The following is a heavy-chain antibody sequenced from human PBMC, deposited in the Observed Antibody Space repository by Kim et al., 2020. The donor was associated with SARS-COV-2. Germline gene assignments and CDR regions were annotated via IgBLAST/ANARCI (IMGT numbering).Heavy chain of an antibody. D-gene: IGHD3-22*01. CDR3: TTEDSPYYYDSSGYYCEYFQH. Sequence: GSLRLSCAASGFTFSNAWMSWVRQAPGKGLEWVGRIKSKTDGGTTDYAAPVKGRFTISRDDSKNTLYLQMNSLKTEDTAVYYCTTEDSPYYYDSSGYYCEYFQHWGQGTLVTVSS. V-gene: IGHV3-15*01. J-gene: IGHJ1*01. CDR2: IKSKTDGGTT. CDR1: GFTFSNAW.